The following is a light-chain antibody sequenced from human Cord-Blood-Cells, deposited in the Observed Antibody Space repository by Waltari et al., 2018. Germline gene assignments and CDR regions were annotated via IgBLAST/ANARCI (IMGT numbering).Light chain of an antibody. J-gene: IGLJ3*02. CDR3: SSYTSSSTWV. CDR2: DVS. V-gene: IGLV2-14*03. CDR1: SSDVGGYNY. Sequence: SALTQTASVSGSPGPSITISCTGTSSDVGGYNYVSWYQQHPGKAPKLMIYDVSNRPSGVSNRFSGPKSGNTAALTISGLQAEDEADYYCSSYTSSSTWVFGGGTKLTVL.